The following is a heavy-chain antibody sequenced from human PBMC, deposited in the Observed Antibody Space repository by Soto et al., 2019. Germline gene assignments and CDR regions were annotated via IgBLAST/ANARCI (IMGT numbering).Heavy chain of an antibody. J-gene: IGHJ3*02. CDR1: GFTFSSYA. V-gene: IGHV3-23*01. Sequence: EVRLLESGGGLVQPGGSLRLSCAASGFTFSSYAMSWVRQAPGKGLEWVSAISGSGGSTYYADSVKGRFTISRDNSKNTLYLQMNSLRAEDTAVYYCAKGNERLGDAFDIWGQGTMVTVSS. D-gene: IGHD1-1*01. CDR2: ISGSGGST. CDR3: AKGNERLGDAFDI.